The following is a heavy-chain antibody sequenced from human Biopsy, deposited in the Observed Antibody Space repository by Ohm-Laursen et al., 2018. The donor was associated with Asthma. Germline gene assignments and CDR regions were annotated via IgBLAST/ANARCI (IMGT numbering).Heavy chain of an antibody. Sequence: SLRLSCAASGFRVNSYAVSWVRQAPGKGPERVSTISASGNSTYCGDSVKGRFTIYRDNSKNTLFLHMNSLRADDTAVYYCAKGMDTFDIWGQGTLVTVSS. J-gene: IGHJ3*02. CDR1: GFRVNSYA. D-gene: IGHD5-18*01. CDR3: AKGMDTFDI. V-gene: IGHV3-23*01. CDR2: ISASGNST.